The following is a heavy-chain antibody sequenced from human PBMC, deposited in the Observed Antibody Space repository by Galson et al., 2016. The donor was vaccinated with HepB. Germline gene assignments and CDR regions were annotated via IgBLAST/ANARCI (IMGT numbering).Heavy chain of an antibody. V-gene: IGHV1-2*06. Sequence: SVKVSCKASGYTFSDYSIHWLRQAPGEGPEWMGRINPNTGGTNYAQKFQGRVTMTWDTSISTAYMQLTRLRADDTAVYYCARDITPYYYGVDVWGRGTTVTVSS. CDR1: GYTFSDYS. CDR3: ARDITPYYYGVDV. J-gene: IGHJ6*02. CDR2: INPNTGGT. D-gene: IGHD1-14*01.